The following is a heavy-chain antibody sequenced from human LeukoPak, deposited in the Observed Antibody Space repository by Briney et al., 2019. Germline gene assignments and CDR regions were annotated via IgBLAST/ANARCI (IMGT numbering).Heavy chain of an antibody. CDR3: AKSRPQYSYGLYYFDY. D-gene: IGHD5-18*01. J-gene: IGHJ4*02. CDR1: GFTFSSYG. V-gene: IGHV3-30*02. Sequence: PGGSLRLSCAASGFTFSSYGMHWVRQAPGKGLEWVSFIRYDGSNKYYADSVKGRFTISRDNSKNTLYLQMNSLRAEDTAVYYCAKSRPQYSYGLYYFDYWGQGTLVTVSS. CDR2: IRYDGSNK.